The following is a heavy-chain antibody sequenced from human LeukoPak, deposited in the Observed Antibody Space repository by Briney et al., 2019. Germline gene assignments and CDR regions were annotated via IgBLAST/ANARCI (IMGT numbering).Heavy chain of an antibody. J-gene: IGHJ3*02. V-gene: IGHV4-30-2*01. D-gene: IGHD3-22*01. CDR3: ARKTHYYDSSGYYRGIDAFDI. Sequence: SQTLSLTCTVSGGSISSGGYYWSWIRQPPGKGLEWIGEINHSGSTNYNPSLKSRVTISVDTSKNQFSLKLSSVTAADTAVYYCARKTHYYDSSGYYRGIDAFDIWGQGTMVTVSS. CDR2: INHSGST. CDR1: GGSISSGGYY.